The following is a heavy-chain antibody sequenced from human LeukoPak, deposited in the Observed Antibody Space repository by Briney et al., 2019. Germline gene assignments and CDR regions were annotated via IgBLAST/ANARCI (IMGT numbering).Heavy chain of an antibody. CDR3: ARPTRHAFDI. CDR1: GFTFSSYG. CDR2: ISYDGSNK. Sequence: GGSLRLSCAASGFTFSSYGMHWVRQAPGKGLEWVAVISYDGSNKYYADSVKGRFTISRDNAKNSLYLQMNSLRAEDTAVYYCARPTRHAFDIWGQGTMVTVSS. V-gene: IGHV3-30*03. J-gene: IGHJ3*02.